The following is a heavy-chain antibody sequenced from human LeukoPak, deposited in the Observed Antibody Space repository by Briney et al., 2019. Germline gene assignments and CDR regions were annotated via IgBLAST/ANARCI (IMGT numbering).Heavy chain of an antibody. Sequence: TGGSLRLSCAASGFTFSSYAMYWVRQAPGKGLEWVAVISYDGSNKYYADSVKGRFTISRDNSKNTLYLQMNSLRAEDTAVYYRARAAFPGYDSFYYYGMDVWGQGTTVTVSS. CDR2: ISYDGSNK. D-gene: IGHD3-22*01. CDR1: GFTFSSYA. CDR3: ARAAFPGYDSFYYYGMDV. J-gene: IGHJ6*02. V-gene: IGHV3-30*04.